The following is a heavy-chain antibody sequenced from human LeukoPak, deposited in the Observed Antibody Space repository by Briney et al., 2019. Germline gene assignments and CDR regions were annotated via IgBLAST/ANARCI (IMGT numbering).Heavy chain of an antibody. CDR2: IHDSGST. Sequence: SETLSLTCTVSGGSISSYYWRWIRQPPGKGLEWIGYIHDSGSTNYNPPLKSRVTISVDTSKNRFSLKLSSVTAADTAVYYCARDRREQYCSGGSCYSALGFFDYWGQGTLVTVSS. D-gene: IGHD2-15*01. CDR1: GGSISSYY. J-gene: IGHJ4*02. CDR3: ARDRREQYCSGGSCYSALGFFDY. V-gene: IGHV4-59*01.